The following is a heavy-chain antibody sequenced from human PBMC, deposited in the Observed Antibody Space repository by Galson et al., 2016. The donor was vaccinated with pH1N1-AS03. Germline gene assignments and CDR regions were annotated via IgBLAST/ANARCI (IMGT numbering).Heavy chain of an antibody. CDR1: GFTFSDYY. V-gene: IGHV3-11*01. D-gene: IGHD3-9*01. Sequence: SLRLSCAASGFTFSDYYMSWIRQTPGKGLEWVSYISGSGATIYYADSVKGRFSISRDSAKNSLFLQMNSLRVEDTAVYYWARSSYDILTNPLYWGQGVPVTVSS. CDR2: ISGSGATI. J-gene: IGHJ4*02. CDR3: ARSSYDILTNPLY.